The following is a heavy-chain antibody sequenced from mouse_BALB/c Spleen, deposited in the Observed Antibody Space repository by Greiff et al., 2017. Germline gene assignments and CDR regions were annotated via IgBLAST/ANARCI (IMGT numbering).Heavy chain of an antibody. D-gene: IGHD2-12*01. V-gene: IGHV5-6-5*01. CDR2: ISSGGST. J-gene: IGHJ4*01. CDR3: ARGQRRGYAMDY. Sequence: EVKVVESGGGLVKPGGSLKLSCAASGFTFSSYAMSWVRQTPEKRLEWVASISSGGSTYYPDSVKGRFTISRDNARNILYLQMSSLRSEDTAMYYCARGQRRGYAMDYWGQGTSVTVSS. CDR1: GFTFSSYA.